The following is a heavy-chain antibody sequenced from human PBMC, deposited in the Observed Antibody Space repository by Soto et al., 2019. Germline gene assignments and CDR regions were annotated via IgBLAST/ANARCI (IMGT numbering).Heavy chain of an antibody. CDR1: GFTFSSYG. CDR3: SCWCGGGEDLFDF. CDR2: IWYDGTNK. J-gene: IGHJ4*02. D-gene: IGHD2-15*01. Sequence: PGGSLRLSCAASGFTFSSYGMHWVRQAPGKGLEWVAVIWYDGTNKYYADSVKGRFTISRDNSNNTLYLQMNSLRAEDTAVYYCSCWCGGGEDLFDFWGQGTLVTVSS. V-gene: IGHV3-33*08.